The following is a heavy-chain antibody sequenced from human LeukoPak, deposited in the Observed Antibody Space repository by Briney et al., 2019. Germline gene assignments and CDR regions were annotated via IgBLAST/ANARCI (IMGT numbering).Heavy chain of an antibody. CDR3: AKVEMSTSPGGIDY. J-gene: IGHJ4*02. D-gene: IGHD5-24*01. CDR1: GFTFSNFG. CDR2: IRYDGTNK. V-gene: IGHV3-30*02. Sequence: GGSLRLSCAASGFTFSNFGMHWVRQAPGKGLEWVTVIRYDGTNKYYADSVKGRFTISRDNCKNTLYLQMNSLRVEDTAIYYCAKVEMSTSPGGIDYWGQGTLVTVSS.